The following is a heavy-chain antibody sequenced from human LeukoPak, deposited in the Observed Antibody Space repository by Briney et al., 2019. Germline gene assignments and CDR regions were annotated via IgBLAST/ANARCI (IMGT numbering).Heavy chain of an antibody. CDR3: ARIAAAGSKAPCWFDP. CDR2: INHSGST. Sequence: SETLSLTCAVYGGSFSGYYWSWIRQPPGRGLEWIGEINHSGSTNYNPSLKSRVTISVDTSKNQFSPKLSSVTAADTAVYYCARIAAAGSKAPCWFDPWGQGTLVTVSS. D-gene: IGHD6-13*01. J-gene: IGHJ5*02. V-gene: IGHV4-34*01. CDR1: GGSFSGYY.